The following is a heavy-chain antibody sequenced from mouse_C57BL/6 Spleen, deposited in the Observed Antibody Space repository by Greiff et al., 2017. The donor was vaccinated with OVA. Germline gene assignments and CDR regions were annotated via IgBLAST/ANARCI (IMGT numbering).Heavy chain of an antibody. D-gene: IGHD2-2*01. Sequence: QVQLQQSGAELVRPGASVKMSCKASGYTFTSYNMHWVKQTPRRGLEWIGAIYPGNGDTSYNQKFKGKATLTVDKSSSTAYMQLSSLTSEDSAVYFWARGIYYGYDGFAYWGQGTLVTVSA. CDR3: ARGIYYGYDGFAY. CDR2: IYPGNGDT. J-gene: IGHJ3*01. V-gene: IGHV1-12*01. CDR1: GYTFTSYN.